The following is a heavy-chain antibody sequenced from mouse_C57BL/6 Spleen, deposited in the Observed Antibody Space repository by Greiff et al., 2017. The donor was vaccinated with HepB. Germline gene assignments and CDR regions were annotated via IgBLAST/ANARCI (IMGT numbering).Heavy chain of an antibody. CDR1: GYTFTSYW. CDR3: ERKGGYDYAMDY. D-gene: IGHD2-2*01. J-gene: IGHJ4*01. Sequence: VKLQQPGAELVRPGSSVKLSCKASGYTFTSYWMHWVKQRPIQGLEWIGNIDPSDSETHYNQKFKDKATLTVDKSSSTAYMQLSSLTSEDSAVYYCERKGGYDYAMDYRGKGTTGTGSS. CDR2: IDPSDSET. V-gene: IGHV1-52*01.